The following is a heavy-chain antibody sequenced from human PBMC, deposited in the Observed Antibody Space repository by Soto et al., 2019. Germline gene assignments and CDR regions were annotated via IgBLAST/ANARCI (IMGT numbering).Heavy chain of an antibody. CDR1: GYTFTDYY. CDR2: INPNSGGT. Sequence: ASVKVSCKASGYTFTDYYMHWVRQAPGQGLEWMGWINPNSGGTNYAQKFQGRVTMTRDTSISTAYMELSRLRSDDTAVYYCSIHLTTRDYYYYGMDVWGQGTTVTVSS. J-gene: IGHJ6*02. CDR3: SIHLTTRDYYYYGMDV. V-gene: IGHV1-2*02. D-gene: IGHD3-22*01.